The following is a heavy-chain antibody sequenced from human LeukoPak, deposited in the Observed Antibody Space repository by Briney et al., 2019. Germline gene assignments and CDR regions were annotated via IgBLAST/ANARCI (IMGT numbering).Heavy chain of an antibody. D-gene: IGHD3-10*01. J-gene: IGHJ3*02. CDR2: INPSGGST. CDR3: ARDYLLLWFGGPGDI. CDR1: GYTFTSYY. V-gene: IGHV1-46*01. Sequence: ASVKVSCKASGYTFTSYYMHWVRQAPGQGLEWMGIINPSGGSTSYAQKFQGRVTMTRDTSTSTVYMELSSLRSEDTAVYYCARDYLLLWFGGPGDIWGQGTMVTVSS.